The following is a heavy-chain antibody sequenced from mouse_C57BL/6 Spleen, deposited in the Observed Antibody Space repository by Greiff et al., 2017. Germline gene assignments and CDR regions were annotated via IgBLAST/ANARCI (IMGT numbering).Heavy chain of an antibody. J-gene: IGHJ2*01. CDR3: ARHRVESYYFDY. CDR1: GFTFSSYT. V-gene: IGHV5-9*01. D-gene: IGHD3-1*01. Sequence: EVHLVEPGAGLVKPGGSLKLSCAASGFTFSSYTMPWVRQTPEKRLEWVATISGGGGNTYYPDSVKGRFTISRDNAKNTLYLQMSSLRSEDTALYYCARHRVESYYFDYWGQGTTLTVSS. CDR2: ISGGGGNT.